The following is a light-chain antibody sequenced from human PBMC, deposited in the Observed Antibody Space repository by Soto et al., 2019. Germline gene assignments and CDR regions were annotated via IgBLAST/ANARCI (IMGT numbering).Light chain of an antibody. CDR3: QQYDFYWT. CDR1: QSIGSG. CDR2: KAS. J-gene: IGKJ1*01. V-gene: IGKV1-5*03. Sequence: DIQMTQSPSTLSASVGDRVTITCRASQSIGSGLAWYQQKPGKAPKLLIYKASTLGSGVPLRFSGSGSGTEFTLTITSLQPDDFATYYCQQYDFYWTFGQGTKVEIK.